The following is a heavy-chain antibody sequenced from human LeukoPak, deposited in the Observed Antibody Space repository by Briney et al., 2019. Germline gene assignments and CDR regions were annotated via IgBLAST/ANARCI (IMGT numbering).Heavy chain of an antibody. CDR3: AKGPDYNNYDWFAP. V-gene: IGHV3-23*01. CDR2: ISGGGGSS. D-gene: IGHD4-11*01. Sequence: GGSLRLSSAASGFTFTSYAMRWVGQAPGKGRECGSAISGGGGSSYYTDSVKGRFTISRDNSKNTLYLQMNRLRTEDTAVYYCAKGPDYNNYDWFAPWGQGTLVTVSS. CDR1: GFTFTSYA. J-gene: IGHJ5*02.